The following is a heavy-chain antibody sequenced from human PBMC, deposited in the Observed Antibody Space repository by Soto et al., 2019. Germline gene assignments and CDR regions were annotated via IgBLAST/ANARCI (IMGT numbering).Heavy chain of an antibody. CDR2: IYYSGST. D-gene: IGHD2-2*01. J-gene: IGHJ6*03. CDR1: GGSISSSGYY. V-gene: IGHV4-39*01. Sequence: AGTLSLTCTVSGGSISSSGYYWGWIRQPPGKGLERIGSIYYSGSTYYNPSLKSRVTISVDTSKNQFSLKLSSVTAADTAVYYCARRNRVPAAIGFYYYMDVWGKGTTVTVSS. CDR3: ARRNRVPAAIGFYYYMDV.